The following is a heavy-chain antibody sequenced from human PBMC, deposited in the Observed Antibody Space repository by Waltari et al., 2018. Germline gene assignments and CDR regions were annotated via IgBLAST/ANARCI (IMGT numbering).Heavy chain of an antibody. Sequence: EVQLVESGGGLVQPGESLKHSSVASGFSFICSAMHWVRQVSGKGLEWVGRIRTKAKTYATGYGASVKGRCTISRDDSKNTTYLQMNSLKTEDTAVYYCSRPPYGDTDYWGQGTLVTVSS. CDR2: IRTKAKTYAT. D-gene: IGHD4-17*01. CDR1: GFSFICSA. CDR3: SRPPYGDTDY. J-gene: IGHJ4*02. V-gene: IGHV3-73*02.